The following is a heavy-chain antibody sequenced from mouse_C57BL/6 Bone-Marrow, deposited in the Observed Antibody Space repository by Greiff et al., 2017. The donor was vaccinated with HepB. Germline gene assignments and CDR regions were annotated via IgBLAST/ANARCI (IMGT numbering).Heavy chain of an antibody. Sequence: VQLQQPGAELVKPGASVKMSCKASGYTFTSYGISWVKQRTGQGLEWIGEIYPRSGNTYYNEKFKGKATLTADKSSSTAYMELRSLTSEDSAVYFCARIAWFAYWGQGTLVTVSA. CDR3: ARIAWFAY. CDR1: GYTFTSYG. J-gene: IGHJ3*01. CDR2: IYPRSGNT. V-gene: IGHV1-81*01.